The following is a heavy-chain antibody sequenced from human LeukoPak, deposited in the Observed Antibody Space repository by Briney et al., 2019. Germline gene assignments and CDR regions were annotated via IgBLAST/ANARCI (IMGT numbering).Heavy chain of an antibody. CDR3: ARLSAAVHLGAFDL. CDR1: GVSISPYY. D-gene: IGHD3-3*01. V-gene: IGHV4-4*09. CDR2: IHTSGSN. J-gene: IGHJ3*01. Sequence: SETLSLTCAVSGVSISPYYWAWIRQPPGKGLEWIGYIHTSGSNNQYPSLKSRVTISVDKSKNRFSLRLTSVTAADTAVYYCARLSAAVHLGAFDLWGQGTMVTVSS.